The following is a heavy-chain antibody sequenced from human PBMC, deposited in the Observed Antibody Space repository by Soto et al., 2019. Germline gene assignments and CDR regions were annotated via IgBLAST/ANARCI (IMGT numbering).Heavy chain of an antibody. Sequence: PGESLKISCKGSGYIFTSYWINWVRQMPGKGLEWMGRIDPSDSYTNYSPSFRGHVTISADKSISTAYLQWSSLKASDTAMYYCAIHYYDSSAYYGLDYWGQGTLVTVSS. D-gene: IGHD3-22*01. CDR2: IDPSDSYT. J-gene: IGHJ4*02. CDR1: GYIFTSYW. CDR3: AIHYYDSSAYYGLDY. V-gene: IGHV5-10-1*01.